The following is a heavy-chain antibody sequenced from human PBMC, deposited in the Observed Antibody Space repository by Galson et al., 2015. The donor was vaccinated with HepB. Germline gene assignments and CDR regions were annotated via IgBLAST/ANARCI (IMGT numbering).Heavy chain of an antibody. D-gene: IGHD6-13*01. Sequence: SVKVSCKASGYTFTSYGISWVRQAPGQGLEWMGWISAYNGNTNYAQKLQGRVTMTTDTSTSTAYMELRSLRSDDTAVYYCARDLQQLGDYYYYMDVWGKGTTVTVSS. J-gene: IGHJ6*03. CDR3: ARDLQQLGDYYYYMDV. CDR1: GYTFTSYG. V-gene: IGHV1-18*04. CDR2: ISAYNGNT.